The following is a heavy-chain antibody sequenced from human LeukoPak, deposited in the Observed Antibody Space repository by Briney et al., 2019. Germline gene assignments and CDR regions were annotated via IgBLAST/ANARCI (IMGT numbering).Heavy chain of an antibody. Sequence: SETLSLTCTVSGYSISSGYYWGWIRQPPGKGLEWIGSIYHSGSTYYNPSLKSRVTISVDTSKNQFSLKLSSVTAADTAMYYCARFKTAGTYYMDVWGKGTTVTVSS. CDR3: ARFKTAGTYYMDV. CDR2: IYHSGST. CDR1: GYSISSGYY. V-gene: IGHV4-38-2*02. J-gene: IGHJ6*03. D-gene: IGHD6-19*01.